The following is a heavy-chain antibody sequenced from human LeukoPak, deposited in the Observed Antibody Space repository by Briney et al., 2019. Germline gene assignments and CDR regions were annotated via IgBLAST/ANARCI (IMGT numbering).Heavy chain of an antibody. CDR1: GFTFSSYE. J-gene: IGHJ4*02. D-gene: IGHD4-17*01. CDR2: ISSSGSTI. Sequence: PGGSLRLSCAASGFTFSSYEMNWVRQAPGKGLEWVSYISSSGSTIYYADSVKGRFTISRDNAKNSLYLQMNSLRAEDTAVYYCARITSLTTTFDHWGQGTTVTVSS. CDR3: ARITSLTTTFDH. V-gene: IGHV3-48*03.